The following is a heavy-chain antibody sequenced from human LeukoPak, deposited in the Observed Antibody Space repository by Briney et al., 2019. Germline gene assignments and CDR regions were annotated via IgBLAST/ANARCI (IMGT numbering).Heavy chain of an antibody. J-gene: IGHJ5*02. CDR3: ARQRYRLIDPVDP. V-gene: IGHV5-51*01. CDR2: IYPGDSDT. CDR1: GYSFTSYW. Sequence: PGESLKISCKGSGYSFTSYWIGWVRQMPGKGLGWMGIIYPGDSDTRYSPSFQGQVTISADKSISTAYLQWSSLKAADTCMYYCARQRYRLIDPVDPWGQGTLVTVSS. D-gene: IGHD2-21*01.